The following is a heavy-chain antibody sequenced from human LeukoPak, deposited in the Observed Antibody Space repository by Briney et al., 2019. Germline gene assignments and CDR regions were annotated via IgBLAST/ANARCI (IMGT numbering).Heavy chain of an antibody. CDR3: TRTGLGYTLGNGLDA. J-gene: IGHJ5*02. CDR2: ISHDETE. Sequence: GGSLRLSCVASGFTITGYAMYWVRQSPGKGLDFVASISHDETERYRESVKGRFTISRDTSKNTVYLQMNTLRAEDSALYHCTRTGLGYTLGNGLDAWGQGTQVTVSS. CDR1: GFTITGYA. D-gene: IGHD5-18*01. V-gene: IGHV3-30*03.